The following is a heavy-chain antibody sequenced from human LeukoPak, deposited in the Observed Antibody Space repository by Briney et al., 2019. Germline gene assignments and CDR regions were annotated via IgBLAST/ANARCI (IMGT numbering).Heavy chain of an antibody. V-gene: IGHV3-30*02. J-gene: IGHJ3*02. CDR1: GFTFSSYG. Sequence: GGSLRLSCVASGFTFSSYGMHWVRQAPGKGLEWVAFIRYDGSNKYYADSVKGRFTISRDNSKNTLYLQMNSLRAEDTAVYYCAKGQKIFGVVTQGVFDIWGQGTMVTVSS. CDR2: IRYDGSNK. D-gene: IGHD3-3*01. CDR3: AKGQKIFGVVTQGVFDI.